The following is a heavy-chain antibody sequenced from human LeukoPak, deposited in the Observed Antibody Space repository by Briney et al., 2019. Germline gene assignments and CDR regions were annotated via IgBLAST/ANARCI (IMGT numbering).Heavy chain of an antibody. J-gene: IGHJ4*02. CDR2: INHSGST. CDR3: ARGGRSEYFGSGSHDY. D-gene: IGHD3-10*01. Sequence: PSETLSLTCVVYGGSVSDYYWSWLRQPPGKGLGWIGEINHSGSTNYNPSLKSRVTISVDMSKNQFSLKWTSVTAADTAVYYCARGGRSEYFGSGSHDYWGQGTLVTVSS. V-gene: IGHV4-34*01. CDR1: GGSVSDYY.